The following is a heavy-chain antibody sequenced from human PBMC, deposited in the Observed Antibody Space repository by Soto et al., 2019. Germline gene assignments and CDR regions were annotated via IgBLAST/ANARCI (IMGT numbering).Heavy chain of an antibody. CDR3: TTDTPGFGGGEFEY. CDR1: GFTFNGAW. D-gene: IGHD3-3*01. J-gene: IGHJ4*02. Sequence: EVQLVESGGGLVKPGESVTISCAASGFTFNGAWMGWVRQAPGSGLEWVGHIRSGGTTDYAAPVYGRFAISRDDSKETVSLQINELKNEDTAVYHCTTDTPGFGGGEFEYWGQGILVTVSS. CDR2: IRSGGTT. V-gene: IGHV3-15*01.